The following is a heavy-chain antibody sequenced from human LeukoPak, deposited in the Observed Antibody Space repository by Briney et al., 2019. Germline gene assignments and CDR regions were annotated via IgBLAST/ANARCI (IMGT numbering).Heavy chain of an antibody. CDR2: MKQDGSEK. Sequence: GGSLRLSCAASGFTFSNAWMNWVRQAPGKGLEWVANMKQDGSEKYYVDSVKGRFTISRDNAKNSLYLQMDSLRAEDTAVYYCARDPIKPLGPMDVWGKGATVTVSS. J-gene: IGHJ6*04. CDR3: ARDPIKPLGPMDV. V-gene: IGHV3-7*01. CDR1: GFTFSNAW.